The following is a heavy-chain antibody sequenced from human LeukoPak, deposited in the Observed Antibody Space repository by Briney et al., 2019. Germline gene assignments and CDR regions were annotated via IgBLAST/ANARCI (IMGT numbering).Heavy chain of an antibody. Sequence: GASVKVSCKASGYTFTGYYMHWVRQAPGQGLEWMGWINPNSGGTNYAQKFQGWVTMTRDTSISTAYMELSRLRSDDTAVYYCARGRLAVAGALDAFDTWGQGTMVTVSS. CDR1: GYTFTGYY. V-gene: IGHV1-2*04. CDR2: INPNSGGT. CDR3: ARGRLAVAGALDAFDT. J-gene: IGHJ3*02. D-gene: IGHD6-19*01.